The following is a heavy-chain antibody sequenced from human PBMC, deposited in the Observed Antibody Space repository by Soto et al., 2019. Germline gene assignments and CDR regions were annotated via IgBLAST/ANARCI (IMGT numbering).Heavy chain of an antibody. CDR1: GGSISSGGYY. J-gene: IGHJ4*02. CDR2: IYYSGST. Sequence: SETLSLTCTVSGGSISSGGYYWSWIRQHPGKGLEWIGYIYYSGSTYYNPSLKSRVTISVDTSKNQFSLKLSSVTAADTAVYYCARGECISTSCYVSYWGQGTLVTVSS. CDR3: ARGECISTSCYVSY. V-gene: IGHV4-31*03. D-gene: IGHD2-2*01.